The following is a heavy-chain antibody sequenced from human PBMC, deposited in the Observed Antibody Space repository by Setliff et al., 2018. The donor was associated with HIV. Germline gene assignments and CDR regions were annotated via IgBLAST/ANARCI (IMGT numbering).Heavy chain of an antibody. D-gene: IGHD3-22*01. Sequence: GASVKVSCKASGYTFTGYYMHWVRQAPGQGLEWMGRVDPEDGETIYAEKFQGRVTITADTSTDTAYMELRSLISDDTAVYYCARNAAGATSYYDSSGYSDLDYWGQGTLVTVSS. CDR1: GYTFTGYY. CDR3: ARNAAGATSYYDSSGYSDLDY. V-gene: IGHV1-69-2*01. J-gene: IGHJ4*02. CDR2: VDPEDGET.